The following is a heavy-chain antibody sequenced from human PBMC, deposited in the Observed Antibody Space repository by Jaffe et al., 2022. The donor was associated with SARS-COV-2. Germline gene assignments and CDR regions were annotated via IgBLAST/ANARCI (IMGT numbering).Heavy chain of an antibody. Sequence: EVQLLESGGGLVQPGGSLRLSCAASGFTFSSYAMSWVRQAPGKGLEWVSAISGSGGSTYYADSVKGRFTISRDNSKNTLYLQMNSLRAEDTAVYYCAKEAPQPDSSGYYYKTSQSFDYWGQGTLVTVSS. CDR1: GFTFSSYA. V-gene: IGHV3-23*01. D-gene: IGHD3-22*01. J-gene: IGHJ4*02. CDR3: AKEAPQPDSSGYYYKTSQSFDY. CDR2: ISGSGGST.